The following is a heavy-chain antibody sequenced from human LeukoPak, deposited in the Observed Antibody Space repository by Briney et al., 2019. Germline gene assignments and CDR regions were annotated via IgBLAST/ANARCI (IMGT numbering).Heavy chain of an antibody. Sequence: SVKVSCKASGGTFSSYAFSWVRQAPGQGLEWMGRIIPILRITNYAQKFQGRLTITADESSSTAYMDLSRLRYDDTAVYFCATNPYDSFYGMDVWGQGTTVTVSS. V-gene: IGHV1-69*04. CDR3: ATNPYDSFYGMDV. J-gene: IGHJ6*02. CDR1: GGTFSSYA. D-gene: IGHD3-22*01. CDR2: IIPILRIT.